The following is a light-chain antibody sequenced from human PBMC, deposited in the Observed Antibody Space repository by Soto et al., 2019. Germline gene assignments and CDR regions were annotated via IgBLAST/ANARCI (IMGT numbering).Light chain of an antibody. CDR1: QSVSSY. J-gene: IGKJ1*01. V-gene: IGKV3-11*01. Sequence: EIVLTQSPATLSLSPGERATLSCRASQSVSSYLAWYQQKPGQAPRLLIYDASNRATGIPARFSGSGSGTDFTLTISSLEPEDLAVYYCQQRQTFGQGTKVEIK. CDR2: DAS. CDR3: QQRQT.